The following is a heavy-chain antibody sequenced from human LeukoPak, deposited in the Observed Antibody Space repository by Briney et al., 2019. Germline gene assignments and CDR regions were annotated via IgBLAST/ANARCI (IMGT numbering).Heavy chain of an antibody. J-gene: IGHJ4*02. V-gene: IGHV4-39*07. CDR3: ARDRGVHIVVAPAAAWGFDY. CDR1: GGSISSSSYY. Sequence: PSETLSLTCTVSGGSISSSSYYWGWLRPPPGKGLEWIGSIYYSGSTYYNPSLKSRVTISVDTSKNQFSLKLSSVTAADTAVYYCARDRGVHIVVAPAAAWGFDYWGQGTLVTVSS. D-gene: IGHD2-2*01. CDR2: IYYSGST.